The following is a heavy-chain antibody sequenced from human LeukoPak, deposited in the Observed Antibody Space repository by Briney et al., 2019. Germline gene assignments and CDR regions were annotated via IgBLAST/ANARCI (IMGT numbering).Heavy chain of an antibody. CDR2: LTWSGDRT. D-gene: IGHD1-26*01. J-gene: IGHJ4*02. V-gene: IGHV3-23*01. CDR1: GFTFSSYA. Sequence: PGGSLRLSCAASGFTFSSYAMSWVRQAPGKGLEWVSGLTWSGDRTYYADSMKGRFTISRDNSKNTLYLQMNSLRAEDTAVYYCARGDIVGATTTPFDYWGQGTLVTVSS. CDR3: ARGDIVGATTTPFDY.